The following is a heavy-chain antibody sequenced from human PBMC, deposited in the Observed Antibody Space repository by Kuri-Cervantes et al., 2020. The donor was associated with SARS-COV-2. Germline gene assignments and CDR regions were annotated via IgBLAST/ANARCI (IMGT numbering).Heavy chain of an antibody. J-gene: IGHJ4*02. D-gene: IGHD2-2*01. CDR2: ITYDGSNK. Sequence: GGSLRLSCAASGSTFSSYAMHWVRQAPGKGREWVAVITYDGSNKNYADSVRGRFTISRDNSKNTLYLQMNSLRAEDTAVYYCARGPLDIVVVPAATYWGQGTLVTVSS. V-gene: IGHV3-30*04. CDR3: ARGPLDIVVVPAATY. CDR1: GSTFSSYA.